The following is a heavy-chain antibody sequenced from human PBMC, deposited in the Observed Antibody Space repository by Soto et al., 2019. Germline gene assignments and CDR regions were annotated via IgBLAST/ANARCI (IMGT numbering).Heavy chain of an antibody. D-gene: IGHD6-19*01. V-gene: IGHV3-23*01. Sequence: GGSLRLSCAASGFTFSSYAMTWVRQAPGKGLEWVSDISGSGGSTYYADSVKGRFTISRDNSKNTLYLQMNSLRADDTAVYYCARDPGPNSSGWEYFDYWGQGTLVTVSS. CDR2: ISGSGGST. J-gene: IGHJ4*02. CDR1: GFTFSSYA. CDR3: ARDPGPNSSGWEYFDY.